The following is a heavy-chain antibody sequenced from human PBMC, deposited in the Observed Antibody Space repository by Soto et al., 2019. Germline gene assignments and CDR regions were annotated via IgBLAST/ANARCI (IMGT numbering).Heavy chain of an antibody. Sequence: ESGGGLVPPGGSLRLSCAASGFTFSNYYMDWVRQAPGKGLEWVGRIRNRANSYTTEYAASVRGRFTVSRDDSENSLYLQMGSLKAEDTAVYYCVRVQISSVPYKSPDYWGQGTLVTVSS. D-gene: IGHD6-19*01. CDR3: VRVQISSVPYKSPDY. CDR1: GFTFSNYY. J-gene: IGHJ4*02. CDR2: IRNRANSYTT. V-gene: IGHV3-72*01.